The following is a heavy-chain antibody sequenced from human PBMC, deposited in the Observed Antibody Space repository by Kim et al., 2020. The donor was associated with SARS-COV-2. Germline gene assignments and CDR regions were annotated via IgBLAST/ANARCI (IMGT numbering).Heavy chain of an antibody. CDR1: GVSVSSGGYY. CDR2: IYHGGGT. V-gene: IGHV4-61*08. D-gene: IGHD2-2*02. Sequence: SETLSLTCSVSGVSVSSGGYYWGWIRQPPGKGLERIGHIYHGGGTNYNRSLQSRVTISVDTSTNQFSLKLSSVTAADTAMYYCARTCSSVSCYTFGMDVWGQGTRVTVSS. CDR3: ARTCSSVSCYTFGMDV. J-gene: IGHJ6*02.